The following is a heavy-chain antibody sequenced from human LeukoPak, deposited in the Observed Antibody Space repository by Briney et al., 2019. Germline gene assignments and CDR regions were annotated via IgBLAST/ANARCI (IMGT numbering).Heavy chain of an antibody. J-gene: IGHJ4*02. CDR2: ISFDGAYR. D-gene: IGHD3-10*01. Sequence: GGPLRLSCAASGFTSSAIHWVRQSPGKGLEWLAIISFDGAYRYYAGSVKGRFTISRDISKNTFYLQMSSLTADDAALYYCAKDQQGGTGSGRFDYWGQGTLVTVSS. CDR1: GFTSSA. V-gene: IGHV3-30*04. CDR3: AKDQQGGTGSGRFDY.